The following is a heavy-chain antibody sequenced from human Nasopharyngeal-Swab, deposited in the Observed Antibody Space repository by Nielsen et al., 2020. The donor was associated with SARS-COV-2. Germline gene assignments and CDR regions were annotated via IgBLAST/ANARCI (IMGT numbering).Heavy chain of an antibody. CDR1: GFTFSDYY. V-gene: IGHV3-11*04. CDR2: ISSSGSTI. D-gene: IGHD6-19*01. J-gene: IGHJ5*02. CDR3: AKEGIAVAAGSWFDP. Sequence: GGSLRLSCAASGFTFSDYYMSWIRQAPGKGLEWVSYISSSGSTIYYADSVKGRFTISRDNAKNSLYLQMNSLRAEDTAVYYCAKEGIAVAAGSWFDPWGQGTLVTVSS.